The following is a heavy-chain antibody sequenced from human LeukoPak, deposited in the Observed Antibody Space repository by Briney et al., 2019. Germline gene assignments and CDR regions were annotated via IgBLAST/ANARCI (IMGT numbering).Heavy chain of an antibody. CDR3: ATNSKYSGSYSFDY. V-gene: IGHV1-46*01. Sequence: ASVTVSCKASGYTFTSNYIHWVRQAPGQGLEWMGLIYPRDGSTSYAQKFQGRVTMNRNTSISTAYMELSSLRSEDTAVYYYATNSKYSGSYSFDYWGQGTLVTVSS. D-gene: IGHD1-26*01. J-gene: IGHJ4*02. CDR1: GYTFTSNY. CDR2: IYPRDGST.